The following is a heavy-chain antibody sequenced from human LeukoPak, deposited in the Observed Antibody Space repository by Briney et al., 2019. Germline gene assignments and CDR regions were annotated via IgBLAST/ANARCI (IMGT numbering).Heavy chain of an antibody. CDR2: IRYDGSNK. Sequence: GGSLTLSCAASGFTFSSYGMHWVRQAAGRGLEGVAFIRYDGSNKYYAGSGKGRFTMSRQNSKNTLYLQMNTLRAEDTAVYYDARADSRIAARLPRSSIFNYYCYRDVWGKGTTVTVSS. CDR1: GFTFSSYG. V-gene: IGHV3-30*02. CDR3: ARADSRIAARLPRSSIFNYYCYRDV. J-gene: IGHJ6*03. D-gene: IGHD6-6*01.